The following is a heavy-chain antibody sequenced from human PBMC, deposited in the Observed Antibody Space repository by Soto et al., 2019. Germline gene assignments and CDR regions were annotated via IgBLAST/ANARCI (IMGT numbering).Heavy chain of an antibody. CDR2: ILYDGRNK. D-gene: IGHD3-22*01. V-gene: IGHV3-30*04. CDR1: GFSFSSFA. J-gene: IGHJ4*02. CDR3: AKVIKAIGHFDY. Sequence: QVRLVESGGGVVQPGRSLRLSCAAPGFSFSSFAMHWVRQAPGKGLEWVAVILYDGRNKFYADSVKGRFTTSRDNSNNTVYLQMNFLRPEDTAVYYCAKVIKAIGHFDYWGQGTLVTVSS.